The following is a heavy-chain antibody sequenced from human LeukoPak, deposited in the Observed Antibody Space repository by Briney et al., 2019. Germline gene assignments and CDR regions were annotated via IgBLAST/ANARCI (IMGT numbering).Heavy chain of an antibody. D-gene: IGHD4/OR15-4a*01. CDR1: GFSFSSYW. J-gene: IGHJ4*02. CDR2: IKQDESET. CDR3: ARVFGAGYSDY. V-gene: IGHV3-7*01. Sequence: WGSLRLSCEGSGFSFSSYWMTRVRQSPGKGPEWVANIKQDESETYTVDSVKGRVTISRDNAKNSLYLQMNSLRAEDTAVYYCARVFGAGYSDYWGQGTLVTVSS.